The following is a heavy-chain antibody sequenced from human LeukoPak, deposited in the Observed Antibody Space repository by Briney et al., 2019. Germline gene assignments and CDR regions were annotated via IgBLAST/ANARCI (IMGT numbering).Heavy chain of an antibody. V-gene: IGHV4-4*07. J-gene: IGHJ6*03. CDR3: ARVSFRIVVVPAATIIPYYYYYYMDV. CDR2: IYTSGST. D-gene: IGHD2-2*01. Sequence: SETLSLTCTVSGGSISSYYWSWIRQPAGKGLEWIGRIYTSGSTNYNPSLKSRVTMSVDTSKNQFSLKLSSVTAADTAVYYCARVSFRIVVVPAATIIPYYYYYYMDVWGKGTTVTVSS. CDR1: GGSISSYY.